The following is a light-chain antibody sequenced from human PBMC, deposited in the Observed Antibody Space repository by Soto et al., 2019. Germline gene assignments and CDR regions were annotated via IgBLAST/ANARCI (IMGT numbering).Light chain of an antibody. CDR1: QSVSNNY. CDR2: GAS. J-gene: IGKJ1*01. Sequence: EIVLTQSPGTLSLSPGERATLSCRASQSVSNNYLSWYQQKPGQAPRLLINGASNRATGIPDRFSGSGSGTDFTLTISRLEPEDFAVYYCQQYGSSGTFGQGTKVEIK. CDR3: QQYGSSGT. V-gene: IGKV3-20*01.